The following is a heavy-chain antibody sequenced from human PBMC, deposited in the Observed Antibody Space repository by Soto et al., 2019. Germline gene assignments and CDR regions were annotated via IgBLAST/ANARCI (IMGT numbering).Heavy chain of an antibody. CDR2: IDYSGTT. Sequence: QVQLQESGPGLVKPSDTLSLTCAVSGYSISSSNWWGWIRQPPGKGLEWIGYIDYSGTTYYNPSLKSRVTLSVDTSKTQFSLKLTSVTAVDTAVYYCARREIQGPIDYWGQGTLVTVSS. V-gene: IGHV4-28*01. CDR3: ARREIQGPIDY. D-gene: IGHD1-26*01. J-gene: IGHJ4*02. CDR1: GYSISSSNW.